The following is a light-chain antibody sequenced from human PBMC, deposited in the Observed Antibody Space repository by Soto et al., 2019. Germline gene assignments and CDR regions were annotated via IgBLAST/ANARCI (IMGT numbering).Light chain of an antibody. Sequence: DIQMTQSPSTLSASVGERVTITCRASQSISKWLAWSQQKPGKAPKLLIYDASSLESGVPSRFSGSGSGTEFTLTISSLQPDDFATYHCQQYESFPYTFGQGTKLEIK. J-gene: IGKJ2*01. CDR1: QSISKW. V-gene: IGKV1-5*01. CDR2: DAS. CDR3: QQYESFPYT.